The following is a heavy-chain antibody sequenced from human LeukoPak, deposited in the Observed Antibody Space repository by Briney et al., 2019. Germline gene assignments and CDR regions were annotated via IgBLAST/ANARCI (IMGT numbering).Heavy chain of an antibody. D-gene: IGHD6-13*01. V-gene: IGHV4-61*09. CDR2: VYSSGRT. CDR3: ARRLRSSSWYWFDP. J-gene: IGHJ5*02. Sequence: SETLSLTCTVSGGSISSARYYWSWLRQPAGTGMEWLGHVYSSGRTNYNPSLKSRVTISADTAKKQFSLKLPSLTAADTAVYYCARRLRSSSWYWFDPWGQGTLVTVSS. CDR1: GGSISSARYY.